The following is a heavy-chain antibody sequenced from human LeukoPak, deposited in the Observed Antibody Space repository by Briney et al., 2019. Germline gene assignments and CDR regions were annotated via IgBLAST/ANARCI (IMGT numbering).Heavy chain of an antibody. CDR3: AKDRGSYDSSGYYRYFDY. CDR1: GFTFSSYA. CDR2: ISGSGGST. D-gene: IGHD3-22*01. Sequence: PGGSLRLSCAASGFTFSSYAMGWVRQAPGKGLEWVSAISGSGGSTYYADSVKGRFTISRDNSKHTLYLQMNSLRAEDTAVYYCAKDRGSYDSSGYYRYFDYWGQGTLVTVSS. V-gene: IGHV3-23*01. J-gene: IGHJ4*02.